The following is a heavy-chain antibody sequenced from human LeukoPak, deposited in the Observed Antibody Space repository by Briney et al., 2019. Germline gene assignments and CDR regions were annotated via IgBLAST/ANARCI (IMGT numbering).Heavy chain of an antibody. CDR1: GGSISSSSYY. J-gene: IGHJ4*02. CDR2: IYYSGST. Sequence: SETLSLTCTVSGGSISSSSYYWGWIRQPPGKGLEWIGSIYYSGSTYYNPSLKSRVTISVDTSKNQFSLKLSSVTAAGTAVYYCARDSIYYYDSSGYYYFDYWGQGTLVTVSS. V-gene: IGHV4-39*02. CDR3: ARDSIYYYDSSGYYYFDY. D-gene: IGHD3-22*01.